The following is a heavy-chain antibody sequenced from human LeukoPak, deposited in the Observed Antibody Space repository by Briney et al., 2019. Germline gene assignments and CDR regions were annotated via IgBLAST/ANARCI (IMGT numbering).Heavy chain of an antibody. CDR3: AKGASGSHYYSFDY. CDR2: ISSSGSNT. CDR1: GFSFSSYG. Sequence: PGGSLRLSCAASGFSFSSYGMSWVRQAPGEGLEWVSIISSSGSNTIYADSVRGRFTISRDNSKSTLFLQMNSLRAEDTAVYFCAKGASGSHYYSFDYWGQGTLVTVSS. V-gene: IGHV3-23*01. J-gene: IGHJ4*02. D-gene: IGHD1-26*01.